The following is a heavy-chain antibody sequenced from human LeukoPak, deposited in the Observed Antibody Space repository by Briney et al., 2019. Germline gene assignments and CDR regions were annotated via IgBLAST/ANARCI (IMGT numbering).Heavy chain of an antibody. D-gene: IGHD6-19*01. CDR1: GASISSYY. V-gene: IGHV4-59*08. J-gene: IGHJ4*02. CDR3: ASPGIAVAGPIDY. CDR2: IYYSGST. Sequence: SETLSLTCTVSGASISSYYWSWIRQPPGKGLEWIGYIYYSGSTDYSPSLKSRVTISVDTSKNQFSLKLSSVTAADTAVYYCASPGIAVAGPIDYWGQGTLVTVSS.